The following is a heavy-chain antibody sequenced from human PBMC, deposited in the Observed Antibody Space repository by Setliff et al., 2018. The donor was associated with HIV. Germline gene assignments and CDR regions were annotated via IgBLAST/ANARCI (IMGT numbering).Heavy chain of an antibody. Sequence: SGPTLVNPTQTLTLTCTFSGFLFSTNRVGVGWIRQPPGKALEWLALIYWDDDKRYSTSLKSRLTITKGTSKNQVVLTMTNMDPVDTATYYCAHNINWGSDWYFDLWGRGTLVTVS. V-gene: IGHV2-5*02. CDR2: IYWDDDK. D-gene: IGHD7-27*01. J-gene: IGHJ2*01. CDR3: AHNINWGSDWYFDL. CDR1: GFLFSTNRVG.